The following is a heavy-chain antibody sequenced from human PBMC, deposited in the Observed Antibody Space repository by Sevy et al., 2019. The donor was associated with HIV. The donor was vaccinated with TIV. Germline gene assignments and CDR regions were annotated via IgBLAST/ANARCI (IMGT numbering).Heavy chain of an antibody. CDR2: ISSSSSYI. Sequence: GGSLRLPCAGSGFTFNSHTMNWVRLAPGKGLEWVSCISSSSSYIYYGDSVKGRFTISRDNAKSSLFLQMNSLRAEDTAIYFCARVKDYGDYGAFDIWGQGTMVTVSS. CDR3: ARVKDYGDYGAFDI. V-gene: IGHV3-21*01. CDR1: GFTFNSHT. J-gene: IGHJ3*02. D-gene: IGHD4-17*01.